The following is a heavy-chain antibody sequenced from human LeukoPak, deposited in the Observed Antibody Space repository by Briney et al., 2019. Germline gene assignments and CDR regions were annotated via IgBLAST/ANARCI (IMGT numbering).Heavy chain of an antibody. V-gene: IGHV3-23*01. CDR1: RCTWSSCA. J-gene: IGHJ4*02. Sequence: GCLRVSCAAARCTWSSCALRWVRQAPGKGLEWVSAISGSGGSTYYADSVKGRFTISRDNSKNTLYLQMNSLRAEDSAVYYCAKDPSYSGYGTFDYWGQGTLVTVSS. CDR2: ISGSGGST. D-gene: IGHD5-12*01. CDR3: AKDPSYSGYGTFDY.